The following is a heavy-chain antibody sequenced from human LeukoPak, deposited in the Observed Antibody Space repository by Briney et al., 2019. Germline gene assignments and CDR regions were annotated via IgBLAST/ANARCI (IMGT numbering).Heavy chain of an antibody. D-gene: IGHD1-26*01. V-gene: IGHV3-48*04. CDR1: GFTFSTYS. J-gene: IGHJ4*02. Sequence: GRSLRLSCEASGFTFSTYSMHWVRQAPDKGLEWVSYISSSGSTIYYADSVKGRFTISRDNAKNSLYLQMNSLRAEDTAVYYCARTGSELAYYFDYWGQGTLVTVSS. CDR2: ISSSGSTI. CDR3: ARTGSELAYYFDY.